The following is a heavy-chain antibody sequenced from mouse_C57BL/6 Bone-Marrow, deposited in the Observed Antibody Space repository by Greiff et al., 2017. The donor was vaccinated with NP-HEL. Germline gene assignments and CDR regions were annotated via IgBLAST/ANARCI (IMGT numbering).Heavy chain of an antibody. CDR3: AITTVVARFDY. CDR1: GYTFTSYW. V-gene: IGHV1-7*01. CDR2: INPSSGYT. Sequence: VQRVESGAELAKPGASVKLSCKASGYTFTSYWMHWVKQRPGQGLEWIGYINPSSGYTKYNQKFKDKATLTADKSSSTAYMQLSSLTYEDSAVYYCAITTVVARFDYWGQGTTLTVSS. J-gene: IGHJ2*01. D-gene: IGHD1-1*01.